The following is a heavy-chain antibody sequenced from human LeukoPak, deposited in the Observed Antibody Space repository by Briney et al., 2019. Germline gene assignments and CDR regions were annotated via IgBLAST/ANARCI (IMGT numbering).Heavy chain of an antibody. CDR2: MNPNSGNT. D-gene: IGHD3-10*01. Sequence: ASVKVSCKASGYTFTSYDINWVRQATGQGLEWMGWMNPNSGNTGYAQKFQGRVTMTTDTSTSTAYMELRSLRSDDTAVYYCARAEVYGSGSLGMDVCGKGTTVTISS. V-gene: IGHV1-8*01. CDR3: ARAEVYGSGSLGMDV. J-gene: IGHJ6*03. CDR1: GYTFTSYD.